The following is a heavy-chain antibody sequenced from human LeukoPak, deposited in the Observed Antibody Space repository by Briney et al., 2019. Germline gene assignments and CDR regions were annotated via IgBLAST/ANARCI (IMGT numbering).Heavy chain of an antibody. CDR3: AREGITTFDY. CDR1: GYTFTGYY. CDR2: INPNSGGT. J-gene: IGHJ4*02. D-gene: IGHD3-10*01. V-gene: IGHV1-2*02. Sequence: ASVKVSCKASGYTFTGYYMHWVRQAPGQGLEWMGWINPNSGGTNYAQKFQGRVTITADESTSTAYMELSSLRSEDTAVYYCAREGITTFDYWGQGTLVTVSS.